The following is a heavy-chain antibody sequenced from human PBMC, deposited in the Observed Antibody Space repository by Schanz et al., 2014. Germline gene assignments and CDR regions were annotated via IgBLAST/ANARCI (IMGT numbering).Heavy chain of an antibody. D-gene: IGHD2-21*01. CDR3: AREGDGGFDY. V-gene: IGHV3-7*01. J-gene: IGHJ4*02. CDR2: IKQDGRDK. Sequence: EVQLVESGGGLVQPGGSLRLSCVASGFTFSRYWMSWVRQAPGKGLEWVANIKQDGRDKDYVDSVKGRFTISRDNAKNSVLLQMNSLRGEDTAVYYCAREGDGGFDYWGQGTLVTVSS. CDR1: GFTFSRYW.